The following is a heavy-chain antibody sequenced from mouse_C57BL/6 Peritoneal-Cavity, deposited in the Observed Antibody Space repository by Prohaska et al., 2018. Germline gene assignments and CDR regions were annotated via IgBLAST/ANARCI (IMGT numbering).Heavy chain of an antibody. D-gene: IGHD1-1*01. V-gene: IGHV4-1*01. J-gene: IGHJ2*01. CDR1: GIDFSRYW. Sequence: EVKLLQSGGGLVQPGGSLTLSCAASGIDFSRYWIHWVRRAPGKGIEWIGESNPDSSTINYAPSLKDKFIISRDNAKNTLYLQMSKVRSEDTARYYCARQLRGDYFDYWGQGTTLTVSS. CDR3: ARQLRGDYFDY. CDR2: SNPDSSTI.